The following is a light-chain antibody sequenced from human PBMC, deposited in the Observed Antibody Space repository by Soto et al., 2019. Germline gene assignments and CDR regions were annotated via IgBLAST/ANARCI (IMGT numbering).Light chain of an antibody. CDR1: QSLVNSDGNTY. Sequence: IVMTQTPLSSPVTLGQPASISCRSSQSLVNSDGNTYLSWLQQRPGQPPRLLIYKISNRLSGVPDRFRGSGAGTDFTLKISRVEAEDVGVYYCMQATQFPWTFGQGTRVEIK. J-gene: IGKJ1*01. CDR3: MQATQFPWT. CDR2: KIS. V-gene: IGKV2-24*01.